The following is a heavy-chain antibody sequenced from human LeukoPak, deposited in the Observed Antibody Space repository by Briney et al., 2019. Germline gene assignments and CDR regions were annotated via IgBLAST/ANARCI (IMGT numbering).Heavy chain of an antibody. CDR2: INWNSGVT. D-gene: IGHD3-10*01. Sequence: GGSLRLSCAASGFAFDDYGMSWVRQVPGRGLEWICGINWNSGVTGYADSVKGRFNISRDNAKNSLFLQMNSLRDEDTAFYYCARGDGPTITADYFQNWGQGTLVTVS. V-gene: IGHV3-20*04. CDR3: ARGDGPTITADYFQN. J-gene: IGHJ1*01. CDR1: GFAFDDYG.